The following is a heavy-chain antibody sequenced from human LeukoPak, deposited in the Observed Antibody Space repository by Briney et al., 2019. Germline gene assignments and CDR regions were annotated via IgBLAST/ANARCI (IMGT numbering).Heavy chain of an antibody. CDR1: GFTFSSHA. V-gene: IGHV3-23*01. CDR3: AKDQEQLVDYYYYYMDV. CDR2: ISGSGGST. D-gene: IGHD6-6*01. Sequence: GGSLRLSCAASGFTFSSHAMSWVRQAPGKGLEWVSAISGSGGSTYYADSVKGRFTISRDNSKNTLYLQMNSLRAEDTAVYYCAKDQEQLVDYYYYYMDVWGKGTTVTVSS. J-gene: IGHJ6*03.